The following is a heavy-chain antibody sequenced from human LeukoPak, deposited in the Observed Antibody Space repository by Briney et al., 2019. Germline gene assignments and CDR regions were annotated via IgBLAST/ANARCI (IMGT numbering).Heavy chain of an antibody. CDR1: GFPFRSYS. CDR3: ARDGSYYYDSSGYPNWFDP. CDR2: ISISSSYI. D-gene: IGHD3-22*01. Sequence: PGGPLGLPVAASGFPFRSYSMNGVARPPGKGWEGASSISISSSYIYYADSVKGRFTISRDNAKNSLYLQMNSLRAEDTAVYYCARDGSYYYDSSGYPNWFDPWGQGTLVTVSS. J-gene: IGHJ5*02. V-gene: IGHV3-21*01.